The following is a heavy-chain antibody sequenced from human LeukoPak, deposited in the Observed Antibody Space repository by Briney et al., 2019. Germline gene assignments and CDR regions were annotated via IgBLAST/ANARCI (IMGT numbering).Heavy chain of an antibody. V-gene: IGHV4-59*01. D-gene: IGHD4-23*01. CDR3: ARDYGGNPGAFDI. CDR2: IYYSGST. Sequence: SETLSLTCTVSGGSISSYYWSWIRQPPGKGLEGIGYIYYSGSTNYNPSLKSRVTISVDTSKNQFSLKLSSVTAADTAVYYCARDYGGNPGAFDIWGQGTMVTVSS. J-gene: IGHJ3*02. CDR1: GGSISSYY.